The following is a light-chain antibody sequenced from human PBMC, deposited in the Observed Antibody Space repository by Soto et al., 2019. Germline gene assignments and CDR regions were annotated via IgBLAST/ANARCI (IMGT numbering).Light chain of an antibody. V-gene: IGKV3-20*01. CDR2: GAS. CDR1: QSVSSSS. Sequence: EIVLTQSPGTLSVSPGERATLFCRASQSVSSSSLAWYQQKPGQAPRLLMYGASSRATGIPDRFSGSGSGTDFTLTIRTLEPEDFAVYYCQQYGSSPRTFGQGTKVDIK. CDR3: QQYGSSPRT. J-gene: IGKJ1*01.